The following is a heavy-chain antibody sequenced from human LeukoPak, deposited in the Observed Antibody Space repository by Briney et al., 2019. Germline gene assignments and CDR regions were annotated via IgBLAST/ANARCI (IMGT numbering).Heavy chain of an antibody. J-gene: IGHJ4*02. D-gene: IGHD5-18*01. CDR1: GYSFTSYW. CDR2: IYPGDSDT. Sequence: GESLKISCKGSGYSFTSYWIGWVRQMPGKGLEWMGIIYPGDSDTRYSPSLQGQVTISADKSISTAYLQWSSLKASDTAMYYCARLIGYSYGYSGEFDYWGQGTLVTVSS. CDR3: ARLIGYSYGYSGEFDY. V-gene: IGHV5-51*01.